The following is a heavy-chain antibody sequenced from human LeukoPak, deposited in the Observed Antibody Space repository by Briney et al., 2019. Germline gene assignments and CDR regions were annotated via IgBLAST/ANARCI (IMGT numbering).Heavy chain of an antibody. J-gene: IGHJ6*02. CDR2: IIPIFGTA. CDR1: GGTFSSYA. Sequence: SVKVSCKASGGTFSSYAISWVRQAPGQGLEWMGGIIPIFGTANYAQKFQGRVTITADESTSTAYMELSSLRSEDTAVYYCARDGEQWLVKDDSRGGYYYYGMDVWGQGTTVTVSS. D-gene: IGHD6-19*01. V-gene: IGHV1-69*01. CDR3: ARDGEQWLVKDDSRGGYYYYGMDV.